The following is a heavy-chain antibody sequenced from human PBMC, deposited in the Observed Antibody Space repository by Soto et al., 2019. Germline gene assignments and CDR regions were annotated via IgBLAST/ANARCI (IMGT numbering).Heavy chain of an antibody. CDR3: ARQTGAFWSPPPYYYGMDV. D-gene: IGHD3-3*01. Sequence: EVQLVQSGAEVKKPGESLKISCKGSGYSFTSYWIGWVRQMPGKGLEWMGIIYPGDSDTRYSPSFQGQVTISADKSISTAYLQWSSLKASDTAMYYCARQTGAFWSPPPYYYGMDVWGQGTTVTVSS. CDR2: IYPGDSDT. CDR1: GYSFTSYW. V-gene: IGHV5-51*01. J-gene: IGHJ6*02.